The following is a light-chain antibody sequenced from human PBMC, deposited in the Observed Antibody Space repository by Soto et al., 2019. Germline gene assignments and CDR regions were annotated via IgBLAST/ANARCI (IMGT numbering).Light chain of an antibody. V-gene: IGKV1-33*01. J-gene: IGKJ3*01. CDR3: QQYDDLVS. Sequence: DIQMTQSPSSLSASVGDRVTITCQASQDISNYLNWYQQKPGKPPKLLIYDASNLQTGVPSRFSGSGSGTDFSLTINTLQPEDIATYYCQQYDDLVSFGPGTKVDIK. CDR2: DAS. CDR1: QDISNY.